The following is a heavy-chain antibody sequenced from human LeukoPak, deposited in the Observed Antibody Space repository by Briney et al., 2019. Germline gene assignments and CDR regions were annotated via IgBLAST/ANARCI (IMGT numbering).Heavy chain of an antibody. CDR1: GFTFSSYW. Sequence: GGSLRLSCAASGFTFSSYWMSWVRQAPGKGLEWVANIKQDGSEKYYVDSVKGRFTISRDNAKNSLYLQMNSLRAEDTAVYYCARNSVVWDYYGSVYMDVWGKGTTVTVSS. CDR3: ARNSVVWDYYGSVYMDV. J-gene: IGHJ6*03. V-gene: IGHV3-7*01. CDR2: IKQDGSEK. D-gene: IGHD3-10*01.